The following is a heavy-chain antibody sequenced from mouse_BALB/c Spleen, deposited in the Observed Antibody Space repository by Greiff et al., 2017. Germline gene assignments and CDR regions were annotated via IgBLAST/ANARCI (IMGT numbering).Heavy chain of an antibody. Sequence: EVKLMESGGGLVKPGGSLKLSCAASGFTFSDYYMYWVRQTPEKRLEWVATISDGGSYTYYPDSVKGRFTISRDNAKNNLYLQMSSLKSEDTAMYYCARDEGITAFAYWGQGTLVTVSA. V-gene: IGHV5-4*02. J-gene: IGHJ3*01. CDR2: ISDGGSYT. D-gene: IGHD2-4*01. CDR3: ARDEGITAFAY. CDR1: GFTFSDYY.